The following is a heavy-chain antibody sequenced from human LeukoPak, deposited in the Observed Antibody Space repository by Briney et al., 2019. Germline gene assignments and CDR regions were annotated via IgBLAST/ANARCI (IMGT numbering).Heavy chain of an antibody. CDR2: IYYSGST. D-gene: IGHD3-10*01. V-gene: IGHV4-59*01. J-gene: IGHJ4*02. Sequence: PSETLSLTCTVSGGSISSYYWSWIRQPPGKGLEWIGYIYYSGSTNYNPSLKSRVTISVDTSKNQFSLKLSSMTAADTAVYYCARGRFGELSDYWGQGTLVTVSS. CDR3: ARGRFGELSDY. CDR1: GGSISSYY.